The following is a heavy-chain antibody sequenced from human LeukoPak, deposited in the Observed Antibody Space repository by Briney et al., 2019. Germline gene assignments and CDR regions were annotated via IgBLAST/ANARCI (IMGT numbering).Heavy chain of an antibody. CDR2: ITWDCGST. V-gene: IGHV3-43*01. D-gene: IGHD3-10*01. CDR1: GFSFHDYT. CDR3: AKDTGRSGPFDY. J-gene: IGHJ4*02. Sequence: GGSLRLSGAASGFSFHDYTTYWVRQAPGKGLEWVSLITWDCGSTSYADSVKGRFTISRNNTKNSLYLQMNSLRTEDTALYYCAKDTGRSGPFDYWGQGTLVTVSS.